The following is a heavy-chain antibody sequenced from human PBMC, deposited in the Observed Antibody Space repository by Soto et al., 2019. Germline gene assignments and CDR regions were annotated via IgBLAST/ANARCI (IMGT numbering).Heavy chain of an antibody. Sequence: GESLKISCKGSGYSFTSYWIGWVRQMPGKGLEWMGIIYPGDSDTRYSPSFQGQVTISADKSISTAYLQWSSLRASDTAMYYCARTLAAGKYYYGMDVRGQGTTVTV. CDR2: IYPGDSDT. V-gene: IGHV5-51*01. CDR1: GYSFTSYW. D-gene: IGHD6-13*01. J-gene: IGHJ6*02. CDR3: ARTLAAGKYYYGMDV.